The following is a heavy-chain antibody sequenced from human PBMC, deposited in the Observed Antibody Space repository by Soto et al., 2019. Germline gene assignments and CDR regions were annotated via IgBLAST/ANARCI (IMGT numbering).Heavy chain of an antibody. Sequence: SETLSLTCAISGDSVSSNSAAWNWIRQSPSRGLEWLGRTYYRSKWYNDYAVSVKSRIIINPDTSNNQFSLQLNSVTPEDTAVYFCAKGDNLGPKTGYAFDPWGQGIMVTVSS. CDR3: AKGDNLGPKTGYAFDP. CDR2: TYYRSKWYN. D-gene: IGHD5-12*01. CDR1: GDSVSSNSAA. J-gene: IGHJ5*02. V-gene: IGHV6-1*01.